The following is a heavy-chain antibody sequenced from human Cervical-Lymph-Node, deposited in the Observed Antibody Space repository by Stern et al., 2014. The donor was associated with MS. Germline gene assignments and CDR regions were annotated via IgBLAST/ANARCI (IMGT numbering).Heavy chain of an antibody. CDR3: ARSADSSGWYAYYFYGMDV. J-gene: IGHJ6*02. V-gene: IGHV1-69*01. Sequence: VQPVQHGAEVKKPGSSVKVSCKASGGTFSRYAISWVRQAPGQGLEWMGGIIPIFGTTNYAQQFQGRVTITADESTSTAYMDLRSLRSEDTAVYYCARSADSSGWYAYYFYGMDVWGQGTTVTVSS. D-gene: IGHD6-19*01. CDR1: GGTFSRYA. CDR2: IIPIFGTT.